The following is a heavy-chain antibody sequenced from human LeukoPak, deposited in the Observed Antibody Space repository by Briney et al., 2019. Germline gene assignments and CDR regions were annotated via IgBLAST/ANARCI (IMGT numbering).Heavy chain of an antibody. V-gene: IGHV3-48*01. J-gene: IGHJ5*02. CDR3: ARDRQWLAARWFDP. CDR1: GFTFSSYS. CDR2: ISSSSSTI. D-gene: IGHD6-19*01. Sequence: PGGSLRLSCAASGFTFSSYSMNWVRQAPGKGLEWVSYISSSSSTIYYADSVKGRFTISRDNAKNSLYLQMNSLRAEDTAVYYCARDRQWLAARWFDPWGQGTLVTVSS.